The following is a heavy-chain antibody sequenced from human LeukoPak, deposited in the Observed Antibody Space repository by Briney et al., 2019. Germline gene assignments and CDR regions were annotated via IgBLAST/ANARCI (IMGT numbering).Heavy chain of an antibody. J-gene: IGHJ4*02. Sequence: SETLSLTCTVSGGSISSYYWSWIRQPPGKGLEWIGEINHSGSTNYNPSLKSRVTISVDTSKNQFSLKLSSVTAADTAVYYCARVRSHYGSGKPRRFDYWGQGTLVTVSS. CDR1: GGSISSYY. D-gene: IGHD3-10*01. V-gene: IGHV4-34*01. CDR2: INHSGST. CDR3: ARVRSHYGSGKPRRFDY.